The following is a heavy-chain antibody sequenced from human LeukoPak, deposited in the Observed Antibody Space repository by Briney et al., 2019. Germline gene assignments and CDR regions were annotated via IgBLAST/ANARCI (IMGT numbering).Heavy chain of an antibody. J-gene: IGHJ4*02. Sequence: PGGSLRLSCAASGFTFSDYYMSWIRQAPGKGLEWVSYISSSSSYTNYADSVKGRFTISRDNAKNSLYLQMNSLRAEDTAVYYCAKGVEMATKSTFLDYWGQGTLVTVSS. CDR3: AKGVEMATKSTFLDY. D-gene: IGHD5-24*01. CDR2: ISSSSSYT. CDR1: GFTFSDYY. V-gene: IGHV3-11*05.